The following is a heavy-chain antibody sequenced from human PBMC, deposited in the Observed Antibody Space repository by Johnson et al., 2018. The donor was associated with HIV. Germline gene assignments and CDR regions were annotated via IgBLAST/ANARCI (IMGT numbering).Heavy chain of an antibody. CDR3: ARGPARADAFDI. J-gene: IGHJ3*02. D-gene: IGHD6-6*01. CDR1: GFTFSSYG. CDR2: ISSSGSTI. V-gene: IGHV3-48*04. Sequence: VQLVESGGGVVQPGTSLRLSCVPSGFTFSSYGMHWVRQAPGKGLEWVSYISSSGSTIYYADSVKGRFTISRDNAKKSLYLQMNSLRAEDTAVYYCARGPARADAFDIWGQGTMVTVSS.